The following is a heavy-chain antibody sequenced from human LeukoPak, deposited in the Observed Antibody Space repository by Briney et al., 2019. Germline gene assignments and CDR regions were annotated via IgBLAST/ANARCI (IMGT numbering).Heavy chain of an antibody. V-gene: IGHV3-30*18. CDR3: AKALAATYDFWSGSRGWFDP. CDR1: GFTSSSYG. CDR2: ISYDGSNK. J-gene: IGHJ5*02. D-gene: IGHD3-3*01. Sequence: GGSLRLSCAASGFTSSSYGMHWVRQAPGKGLEWVAVISYDGSNKYYADSVKGRFTISRDNSKNTLYLQMNSLRAEDTAVYYCAKALAATYDFWSGSRGWFDPWGQGTLVTVSS.